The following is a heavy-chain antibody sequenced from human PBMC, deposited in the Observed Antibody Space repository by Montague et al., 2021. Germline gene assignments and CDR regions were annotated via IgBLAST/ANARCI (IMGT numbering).Heavy chain of an antibody. Sequence: SLRLSCAASGFTFSSYAMHWVRQAPGKGLEWVAVISYDGSNKYYADSVKGRFTISRDNSKNTLYLQMNSLRAEDTALFYCARDPRWEYDAFDIWGQGTMVPVPS. CDR3: ARDPRWEYDAFDI. CDR2: ISYDGSNK. V-gene: IGHV3-30*04. J-gene: IGHJ3*02. D-gene: IGHD1-26*01. CDR1: GFTFSSYA.